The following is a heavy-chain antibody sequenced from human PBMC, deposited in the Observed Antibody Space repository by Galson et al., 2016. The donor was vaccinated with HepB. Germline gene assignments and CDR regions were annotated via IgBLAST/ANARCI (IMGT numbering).Heavy chain of an antibody. J-gene: IGHJ3*01. D-gene: IGHD2-2*01. Sequence: SLRLSCAASGFTVTNNYMSWVRQAPGKGLEWVSILYDSDSPYYADSVKGRFTISRDNSKNTLYLQMNSLRAEDTAVYYCARVLVVRGSIDAFDLWGQGTMVTVSS. CDR1: GFTVTNNY. CDR3: ARVLVVRGSIDAFDL. CDR2: LYDSDSP. V-gene: IGHV3-66*01.